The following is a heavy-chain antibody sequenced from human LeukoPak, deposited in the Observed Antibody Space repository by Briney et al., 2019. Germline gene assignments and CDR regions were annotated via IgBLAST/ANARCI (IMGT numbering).Heavy chain of an antibody. CDR3: ARDRCSSTSCLTSDSSSGALDI. J-gene: IGHJ3*02. CDR2: INSDGSST. V-gene: IGHV3-74*01. D-gene: IGHD2-2*01. CDR1: GFTFSSYW. Sequence: GGSLRLSCAASGFTFSSYWMHWVRQAPGKGLVWVSRINSDGSSTSYADSVKGRFTISRDNAKNTLYLQMNSLRAEDTAVYYCARDRCSSTSCLTSDSSSGALDIWGQGTMVTVSS.